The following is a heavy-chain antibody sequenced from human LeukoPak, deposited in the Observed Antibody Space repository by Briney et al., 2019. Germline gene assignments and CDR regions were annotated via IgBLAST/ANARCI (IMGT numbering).Heavy chain of an antibody. V-gene: IGHV3-48*01. D-gene: IGHD2/OR15-2a*01. Sequence: PGGSLRLSCAASGFTFSSYWMSWVRQAPGKGLEWVSYISSSGSTKYYANSVKGRFTISRDNARNSLYLQMNSLRAEDTAVYFCARGGLSIMGYWGQGTLVTVSS. CDR2: ISSSGSTK. CDR1: GFTFSSYW. J-gene: IGHJ4*02. CDR3: ARGGLSIMGY.